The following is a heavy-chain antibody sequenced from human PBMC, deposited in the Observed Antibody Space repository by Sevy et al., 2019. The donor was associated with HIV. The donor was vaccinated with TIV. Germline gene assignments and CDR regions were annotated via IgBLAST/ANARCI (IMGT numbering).Heavy chain of an antibody. V-gene: IGHV1-2*04. CDR1: GYTFTGYY. J-gene: IGHJ4*02. D-gene: IGHD3-22*01. CDR2: INPNSGGT. CDR3: ARSYHLNYYDSSGYYSYFDY. Sequence: ASVKVSCKASGYTFTGYYMHWGRQAPGPGLEWMGWINPNSGGTNYAQKFQGWVTMTRDTSISTAYMELSRLRSDDTAVYYCARSYHLNYYDSSGYYSYFDYWGQGTLVTVSS.